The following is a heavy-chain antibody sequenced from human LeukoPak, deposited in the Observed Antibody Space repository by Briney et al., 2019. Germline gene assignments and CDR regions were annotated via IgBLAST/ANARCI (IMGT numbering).Heavy chain of an antibody. CDR3: AREDRYNWNDNYYYYGMDV. Sequence: ASVKVSCKASGYTFTSYGISWVRQAPGQGLEWMGWINPNSGGTNYAQKFQGRVTMTRDTSISTAYMELSRLRSDDTAVYYCAREDRYNWNDNYYYYGMDVWGQGTTVTVSS. V-gene: IGHV1-2*02. J-gene: IGHJ6*02. CDR1: GYTFTSYG. CDR2: INPNSGGT. D-gene: IGHD1-20*01.